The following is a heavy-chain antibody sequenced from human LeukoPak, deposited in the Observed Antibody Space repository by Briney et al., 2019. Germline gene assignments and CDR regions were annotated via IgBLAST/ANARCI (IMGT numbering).Heavy chain of an antibody. V-gene: IGHV1-69*02. CDR1: GYTFTSYY. Sequence: SVKVSCKASGYTFTSYYMHWVRQAPGQGLEWMGRIIPILGIANYAQKFQGRVTITADKSTSTAYMELSSLRSEDTAVYYCARGDYDILTGYNYYYYYGMDVWGQGTTVTVSS. J-gene: IGHJ6*02. CDR2: IIPILGIA. D-gene: IGHD3-9*01. CDR3: ARGDYDILTGYNYYYYYGMDV.